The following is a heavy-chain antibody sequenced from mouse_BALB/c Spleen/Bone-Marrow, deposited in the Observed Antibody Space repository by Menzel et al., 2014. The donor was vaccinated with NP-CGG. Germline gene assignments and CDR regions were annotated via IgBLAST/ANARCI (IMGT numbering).Heavy chain of an antibody. Sequence: VQGVESGPGLVAPSQSLSITCTVSGFSLTSYGVHWVRQPPGKGLEWLGVIWAGGSTNYNSALMSRLSISTDNSKSQVFLKMNSLQTDDTAMYYCARGPQRTTMIGYWGQGTTLTVSS. CDR1: GFSLTSYG. CDR2: IWAGGST. V-gene: IGHV2-9*02. J-gene: IGHJ2*01. D-gene: IGHD2-1*01. CDR3: ARGPQRTTMIGY.